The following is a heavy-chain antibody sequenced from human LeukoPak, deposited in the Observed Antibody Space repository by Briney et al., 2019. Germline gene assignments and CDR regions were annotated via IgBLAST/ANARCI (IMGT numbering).Heavy chain of an antibody. CDR2: INPNSGGT. V-gene: IGHV1-2*06. Sequence: GASVKVSCKASGYTFTGYYMHWVRQAPGQGLEWMGRINPNSGGTNYAQKFQGRVTMTGDTSISTAYMELSRLRSDDTAVYYCARFRGSGWFQGNWFDPWGQGTLVTVSS. D-gene: IGHD6-19*01. J-gene: IGHJ5*02. CDR1: GYTFTGYY. CDR3: ARFRGSGWFQGNWFDP.